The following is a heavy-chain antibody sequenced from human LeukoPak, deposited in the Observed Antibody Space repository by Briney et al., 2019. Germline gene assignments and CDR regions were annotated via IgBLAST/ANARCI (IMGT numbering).Heavy chain of an antibody. D-gene: IGHD1-26*01. Sequence: GGPLRLSRSPPGFPFNNNAMDWVRQAPGKALEWGSGILGGVGATYYADSVKGRFTISRVNSKTTVYLQMTSLTAEDTAVYFCASYRGSTNSYPLPIDYWGQGTLVTVSS. V-gene: IGHV3-23*01. J-gene: IGHJ4*02. CDR1: GFPFNNNA. CDR2: ILGGVGAT. CDR3: ASYRGSTNSYPLPIDY.